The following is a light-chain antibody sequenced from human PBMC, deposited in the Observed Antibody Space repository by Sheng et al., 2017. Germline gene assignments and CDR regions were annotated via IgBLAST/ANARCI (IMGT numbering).Light chain of an antibody. CDR3: QQRSNWPLS. J-gene: IGKJ4*01. V-gene: IGKV3-11*01. CDR2: DAS. Sequence: EIVLTQSPGTLSLSPGERATLSCRASQSVSTFLVWYQQKPGQAPRLLIYDASNRAPGIPARFSGSGSGTDFTLTISSLEPEDFAVYYCQQRSNWPLSFGGGTRVEIK. CDR1: QSVSTF.